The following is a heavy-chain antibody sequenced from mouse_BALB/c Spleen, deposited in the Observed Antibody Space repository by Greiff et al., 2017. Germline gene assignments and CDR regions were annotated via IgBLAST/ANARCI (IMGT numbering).Heavy chain of an antibody. CDR1: GFSLTSYG. V-gene: IGHV2-2*02. D-gene: IGHD2-10*01. J-gene: IGHJ3*01. CDR2: IWSGGST. CDR3: AGNNPAYYPFDY. Sequence: QVQLQQSGPGLVQPSQSLSITCTVSGFSLTSYGVHWVRQSPGKGLEWLGVIWSGGSTDYNAAFISRLSISKDNSKSQVFFKMNSLQANDTAIDYCAGNNPAYYPFDYWGQGTLVTVSA.